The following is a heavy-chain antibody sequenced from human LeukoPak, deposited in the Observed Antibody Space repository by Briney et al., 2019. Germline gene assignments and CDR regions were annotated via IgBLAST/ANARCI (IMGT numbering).Heavy chain of an antibody. CDR1: GFTFSSYA. CDR2: ISDSGDGT. J-gene: IGHJ5*02. CDR3: MREVSGWPNNWFDP. V-gene: IGHV3-23*01. D-gene: IGHD6-19*01. Sequence: GGSLRLSCAGSGFTFSSYAMSWVRQSPGKGLEWVSAISDSGDGTYYADSVRARFTISRDNSKNTVYLQMSSLRAEDTAVYYCMREVSGWPNNWFDPWGQGTLVTVSS.